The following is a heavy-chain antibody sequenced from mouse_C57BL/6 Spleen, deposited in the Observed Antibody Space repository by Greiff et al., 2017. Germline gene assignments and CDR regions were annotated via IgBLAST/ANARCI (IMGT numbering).Heavy chain of an antibody. CDR2: IYPGGGYT. V-gene: IGHV1-63*01. CDR1: GYTFTNYW. Sequence: VQLQQSGAELVRPGTSVKMSCKASGYTFTNYWIGWAKQRPGHGLEWIGDIYPGGGYTNYNEKFKGKATLTADKSSSTAYMQFSSLTSEDSAVYYCAISRGNAMDYWGQGTSVTVSS. J-gene: IGHJ4*01. CDR3: AISRGNAMDY.